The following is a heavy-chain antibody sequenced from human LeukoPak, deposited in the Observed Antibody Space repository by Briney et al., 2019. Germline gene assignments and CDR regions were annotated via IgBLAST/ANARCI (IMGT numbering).Heavy chain of an antibody. CDR2: IYYSGST. CDR3: ARQQQHYYYGMDV. J-gene: IGHJ6*02. D-gene: IGHD6-13*01. CDR1: GGSISSYY. V-gene: IGHV4-59*08. Sequence: SETLSLTCTVSGGSISSYYWSWIRQPPGKGLEWIGYIYYSGSTNYNPSLKSRVTISVDTSKNQFSLKLSSVTAADTAVYYCARQQQHYYYGMDVWGRGTTVTVSS.